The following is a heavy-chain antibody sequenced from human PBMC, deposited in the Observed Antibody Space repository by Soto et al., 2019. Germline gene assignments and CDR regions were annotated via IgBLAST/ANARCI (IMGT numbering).Heavy chain of an antibody. J-gene: IGHJ2*01. V-gene: IGHV1-69*13. D-gene: IGHD5-12*01. CDR2: IIPIFGTA. CDR3: ARGNHRWLQLWYFDL. Sequence: ASVKVSCKASGYTFTSYAMHWVRQAPGQGLEWMGGIIPIFGTANYAQKLQGRVTITADESTSTAYMELSSLRSEDTAVYYCARGNHRWLQLWYFDLWGRGTLVTVSS. CDR1: GYTFTSYA.